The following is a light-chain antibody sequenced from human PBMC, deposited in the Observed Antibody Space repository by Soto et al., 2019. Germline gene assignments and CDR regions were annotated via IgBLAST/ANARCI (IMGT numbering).Light chain of an antibody. V-gene: IGKV3-11*01. CDR2: DAS. J-gene: IGKJ4*01. Sequence: EIVLTQSPGTLSLSPGDRATLSCRASQSVSIYLAWYQQKPGQAPRLLIYDASNRVTAIPARFSGSVSWTDFTLTISSVESEVFAVDYCQQRVDWLTFGGGTKLEIK. CDR1: QSVSIY. CDR3: QQRVDWLT.